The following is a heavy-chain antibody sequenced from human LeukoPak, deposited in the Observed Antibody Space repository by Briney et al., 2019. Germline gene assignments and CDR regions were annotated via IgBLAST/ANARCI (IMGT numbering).Heavy chain of an antibody. J-gene: IGHJ4*02. V-gene: IGHV3-23*01. Sequence: PGGSLRLSCAASGFTFSNYAMSWVRQAPGKGLEWVSAISGSASSTYHADSVKGRFTTSRDNSKNTLYLQMNSLRAEDTAVYYCAKERFGIAVAGTPGDYWGQGTLVTVSS. CDR3: AKERFGIAVAGTPGDY. CDR2: ISGSASST. D-gene: IGHD6-19*01. CDR1: GFTFSNYA.